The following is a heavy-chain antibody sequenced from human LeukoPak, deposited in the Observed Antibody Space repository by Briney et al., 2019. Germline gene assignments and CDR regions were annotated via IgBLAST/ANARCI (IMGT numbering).Heavy chain of an antibody. J-gene: IGHJ4*02. D-gene: IGHD6-19*01. CDR3: ARSEEWAVAGTWDY. Sequence: SETLSLTCTVSGGSISSGDYYWSWIRQPAGKGLEWIGRIYTSGSTNYNPSLKSRVTMSVDTSKNQFSLKLSSVTAADTAVYYCARSEEWAVAGTWDYWGQGTLVTVSS. CDR1: GGSISSGDYY. V-gene: IGHV4-61*02. CDR2: IYTSGST.